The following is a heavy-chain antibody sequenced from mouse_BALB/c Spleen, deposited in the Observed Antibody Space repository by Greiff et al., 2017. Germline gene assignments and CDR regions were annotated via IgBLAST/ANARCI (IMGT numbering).Heavy chain of an antibody. CDR2: ISSGGST. Sequence: EVHLVESGGGLVKPGGSLKLSCAASGFTFSSYAMSWVRQTPEKRLEWVASISSGGSTYYPDSVKGRFTISRDNARNILYLQMSSLRSEDTAMYYCARDYYGDAMDYWGQGTSVTVSS. CDR1: GFTFSSYA. D-gene: IGHD1-1*01. J-gene: IGHJ4*01. CDR3: ARDYYGDAMDY. V-gene: IGHV5-6-5*01.